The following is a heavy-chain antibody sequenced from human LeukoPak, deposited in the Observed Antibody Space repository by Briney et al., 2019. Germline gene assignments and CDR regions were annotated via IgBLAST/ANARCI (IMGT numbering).Heavy chain of an antibody. J-gene: IGHJ4*02. D-gene: IGHD6-13*01. Sequence: GGSLRLSCPASRFTFSSYAMSWVRQAPEKGLEWVSAISGSGGSTYYADSVKGRFTISRDNSKNTLYLQMNSLRAEDTAVYYCAKDRGSSSWYSLSSYYFDYWGQGTLVTVSS. CDR1: RFTFSSYA. CDR2: ISGSGGST. V-gene: IGHV3-23*01. CDR3: AKDRGSSSWYSLSSYYFDY.